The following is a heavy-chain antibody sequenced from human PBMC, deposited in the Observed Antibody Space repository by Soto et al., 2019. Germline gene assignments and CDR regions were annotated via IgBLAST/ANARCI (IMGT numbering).Heavy chain of an antibody. V-gene: IGHV3-21*01. Sequence: EVQLVESGGGLVKPGGSLRLSGAASGFTLRGYSMTWVRQASGKGLEWVSFISSRSNRIFDGDSVKGRFTISRDDAKNALYLEMNSLRAEDTAVYHCARQRYYYDSSGYLHGMDVWGQGTTVTVSS. CDR1: GFTLRGYS. J-gene: IGHJ6*02. D-gene: IGHD3-22*01. CDR2: ISSRSNRI. CDR3: ARQRYYYDSSGYLHGMDV.